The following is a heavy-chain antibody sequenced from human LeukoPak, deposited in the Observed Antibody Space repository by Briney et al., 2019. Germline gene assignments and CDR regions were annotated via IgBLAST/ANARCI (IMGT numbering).Heavy chain of an antibody. Sequence: SETLSLTCTVSGGSIRSSYYYWGWIRQPPGKGLEWIGSIYDSGSTYYSPSLRSRVTISVDTSKNQFSLKLNSVTAADTAVYYCAREGSAARSPYFDYWGQGTLVTVSS. CDR1: GGSIRSSYYY. J-gene: IGHJ4*02. D-gene: IGHD6-13*01. CDR2: IYDSGST. V-gene: IGHV4-39*07. CDR3: AREGSAARSPYFDY.